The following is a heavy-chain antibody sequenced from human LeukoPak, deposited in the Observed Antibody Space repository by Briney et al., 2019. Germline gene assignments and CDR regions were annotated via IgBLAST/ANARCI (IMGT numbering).Heavy chain of an antibody. Sequence: ASVKVSCKGFGYTFTNYYMHWVRQAPGQGPEWMGIVNPNDGSTTYAQKFQGRVTMTRDMSTNTVYMELSSLRSDDTAEYFCAIVSPMSTVARGQGAFDIWGQGTMVIVSA. CDR1: GYTFTNYY. D-gene: IGHD4-23*01. CDR2: VNPNDGST. J-gene: IGHJ3*02. CDR3: AIVSPMSTVARGQGAFDI. V-gene: IGHV1-46*01.